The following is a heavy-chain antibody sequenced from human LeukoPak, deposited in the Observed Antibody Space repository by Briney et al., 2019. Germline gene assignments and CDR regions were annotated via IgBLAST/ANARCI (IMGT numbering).Heavy chain of an antibody. CDR1: SGSISTSNYY. V-gene: IGHV4-39*07. D-gene: IGHD7-27*01. CDR2: IFYSGST. CDR3: ATDVGSTVFGHFRHWGAFDI. J-gene: IGHJ3*02. Sequence: PSETLSLTCTVSSGSISTSNYYWGWVRQPPGKALEWIGNIFYSGSTYYSPSLKSRVTISLDTSRNQFSLKLNSVTAADTAVYYCATDVGSTVFGHFRHWGAFDIWGQGTMVTVSS.